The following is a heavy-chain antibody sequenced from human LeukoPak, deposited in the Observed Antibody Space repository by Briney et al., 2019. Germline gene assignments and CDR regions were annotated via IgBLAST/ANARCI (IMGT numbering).Heavy chain of an antibody. CDR3: AKRQGPNSGSYDYFDP. D-gene: IGHD1-26*01. J-gene: IGHJ5*02. Sequence: PSETLSLTCTVSGGSVISYYWSWIRQPPGQGLEWIAYIQSNGYTNYNPSLKSRVTISVDTSKNQFTLTVASVTAADTAVYYCAKRQGPNSGSYDYFDPWGQGTLVTVSS. CDR2: IQSNGYT. V-gene: IGHV4-4*09. CDR1: GGSVISYY.